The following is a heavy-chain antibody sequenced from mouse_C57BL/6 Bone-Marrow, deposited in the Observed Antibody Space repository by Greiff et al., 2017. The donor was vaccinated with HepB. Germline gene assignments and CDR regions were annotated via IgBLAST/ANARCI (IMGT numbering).Heavy chain of an antibody. V-gene: IGHV1-64*01. D-gene: IGHD3-2*02. J-gene: IGHJ4*01. CDR1: GYTFTSYW. Sequence: QVQLQQPGAELVKPGASVKLSCKASGYTFTSYWMHWVKPRPGQGLEWIGMIHPNSGSTNYNEKFKSKATLTVDKSSSTAYMQLSSLTSEDSAVYYCARVGSGYVMDYWGQGTSVTVSS. CDR2: IHPNSGST. CDR3: ARVGSGYVMDY.